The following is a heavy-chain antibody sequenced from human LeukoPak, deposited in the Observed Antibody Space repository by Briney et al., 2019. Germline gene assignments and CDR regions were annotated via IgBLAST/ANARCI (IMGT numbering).Heavy chain of an antibody. V-gene: IGHV3-23*01. CDR2: ISGSGDST. D-gene: IGHD6-13*01. Sequence: GGSLRLSCAASGFTFSSYAMSWVRQAPGKGLEWVSAISGSGDSTYYGDSVKGRFTIFRDNSKNTLYLQMNSLRAEDTAVYYCAKTRPLDSSSWSHGDYWGQGTLVTVSS. CDR3: AKTRPLDSSSWSHGDY. CDR1: GFTFSSYA. J-gene: IGHJ4*02.